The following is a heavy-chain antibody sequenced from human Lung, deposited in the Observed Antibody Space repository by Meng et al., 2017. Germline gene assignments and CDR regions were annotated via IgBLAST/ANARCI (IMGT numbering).Heavy chain of an antibody. Sequence: VQLVESGGGLVPAGGSLRLSCAASGFTFTAHWMHWVRQGPGKGLVWVSRINRDGTKPTYADSVKGRFTISRDNAKNTLYLQMNNLRAEDTAFYYCTNDRLNHWGQGALVTVSS. J-gene: IGHJ1*01. D-gene: IGHD1-1*01. CDR2: INRDGTKP. CDR1: GFTFTAHW. V-gene: IGHV3-74*01. CDR3: TNDRLNH.